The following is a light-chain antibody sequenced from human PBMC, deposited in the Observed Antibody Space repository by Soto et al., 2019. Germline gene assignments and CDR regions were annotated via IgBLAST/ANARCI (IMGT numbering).Light chain of an antibody. V-gene: IGKV3-15*01. CDR1: QSISSY. CDR3: HQVNDWPRGT. CDR2: GAS. J-gene: IGKJ1*01. Sequence: EIVMTQSPATLSVSPGERATLSCRASQSISSYLAWYQQKPGQAPRLLIYGASTRATEIPARFSGGGSGTEFTLTINSLQSEDVAVYYCHQVNDWPRGTFGQGTKVEVK.